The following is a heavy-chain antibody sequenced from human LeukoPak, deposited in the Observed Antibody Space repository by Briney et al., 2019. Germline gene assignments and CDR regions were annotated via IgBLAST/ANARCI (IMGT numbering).Heavy chain of an antibody. V-gene: IGHV3-74*01. CDR3: AKDVGKWESLHFFDY. J-gene: IGHJ4*02. Sequence: HPGGSLRLSCAASGFTFSSYWMHWVRQAPGKGLVWVSRINSDGSSTSYADSVTGRFTISRDNSRNTLYLQMNSLRGDDTAVYYCAKDVGKWESLHFFDYWGQGTLVTVSS. CDR2: INSDGSST. D-gene: IGHD1-26*01. CDR1: GFTFSSYW.